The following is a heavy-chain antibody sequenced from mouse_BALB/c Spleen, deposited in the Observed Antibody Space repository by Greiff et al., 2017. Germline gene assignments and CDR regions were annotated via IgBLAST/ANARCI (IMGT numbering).Heavy chain of an antibody. V-gene: IGHV3-1*02. J-gene: IGHJ4*01. CDR2: IHYSGST. CDR1: GYSITSGYS. CDR3: ARVYYAMDY. Sequence: VQLKESGPDLVKPSQSLSLTCTVTGYSITSGYSWHWIRQSPGNLLEWMGYIHYSGSTNYNPSLKSRISITRDTSKNQFFLQLNSVTTEDTATYYCARVYYAMDYWGQGTSVTVSS.